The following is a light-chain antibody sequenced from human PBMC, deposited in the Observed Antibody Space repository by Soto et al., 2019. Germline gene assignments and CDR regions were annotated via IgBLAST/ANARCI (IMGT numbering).Light chain of an antibody. CDR2: RNN. V-gene: IGLV1-47*01. CDR3: AAWDDSRGV. CDR1: SSNIGSNY. Sequence: QSVLTQPPSASGTPGQRVTISCSGSSSNIGSNYVYWYQQLPGTAPKLLIYRNNQRPSGVPDRFSGSKSGTSASLAISGLRSEDEADYYCAAWDDSRGVFGGGTQLTVL. J-gene: IGLJ3*02.